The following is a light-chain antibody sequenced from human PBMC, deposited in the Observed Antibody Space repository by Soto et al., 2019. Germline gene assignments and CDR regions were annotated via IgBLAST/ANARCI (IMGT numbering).Light chain of an antibody. CDR1: SSNIGAGYD. J-gene: IGLJ3*02. Sequence: QAVVTQPPSVSGAPGQRVTISCTGSSSNIGAGYDVHWYQQLPGTAPKLLIYGNSNRPSGVPDRFSGSKSGTSASLAITALQAEDEADYYCQSYDSSLSGSMFGGGTKLTVL. CDR3: QSYDSSLSGSM. V-gene: IGLV1-40*01. CDR2: GNS.